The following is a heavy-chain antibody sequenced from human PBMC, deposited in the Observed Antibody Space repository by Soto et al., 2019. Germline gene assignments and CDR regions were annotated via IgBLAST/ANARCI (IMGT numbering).Heavy chain of an antibody. CDR3: ADLTWNGYYLP. CDR2: IKNEAYSYAT. J-gene: IGHJ4*02. V-gene: IGHV3-72*01. Sequence: EVQLVASGGGLVQPGGSLRLSCAASGFSLSDHYMDWVRQAPGKGLEWVGRIKNEAYSYATDYAASVEGRFTISRDDSQTSLYLQMNSLKTEDTAMYYCADLTWNGYYLPWGQGTLITVSS. D-gene: IGHD3-3*01. CDR1: GFSLSDHY.